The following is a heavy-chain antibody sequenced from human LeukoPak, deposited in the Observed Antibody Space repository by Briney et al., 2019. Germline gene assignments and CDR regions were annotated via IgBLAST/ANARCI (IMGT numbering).Heavy chain of an antibody. CDR3: ARHQGVVDL. CDR2: INHSGST. J-gene: IGHJ2*01. Sequence: SETLTLTCAVYGGSFSGFFWTWIRQPPGKGLEWIGEINHSGSTNYNPSLKSRVTISVDTSKNHFSLKLRSVTVADTAVYYCARHQGVVDLWGRGSLVTVSS. D-gene: IGHD3-3*01. CDR1: GGSFSGFF. V-gene: IGHV4-34*01.